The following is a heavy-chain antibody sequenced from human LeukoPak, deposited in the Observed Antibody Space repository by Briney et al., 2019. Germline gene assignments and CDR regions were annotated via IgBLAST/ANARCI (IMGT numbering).Heavy chain of an antibody. CDR2: INHSGST. J-gene: IGHJ4*02. CDR3: AGEHPRNTVVL. V-gene: IGHV4-34*01. Sequence: KPSETLSLTCAVYGGSFSGYYWSWIRQPPGKGLEGIGEINHSGSTNYNPSLKSRVTISVDTSKSQFSLKLSSVSAGDTAVYYCAGEHPRNTVVLWGEGTLVTVSS. D-gene: IGHD2/OR15-2a*01. CDR1: GGSFSGYY.